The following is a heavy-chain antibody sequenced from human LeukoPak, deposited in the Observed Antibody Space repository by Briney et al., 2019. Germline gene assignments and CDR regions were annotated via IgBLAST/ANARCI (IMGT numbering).Heavy chain of an antibody. CDR3: ARANSGSSPFDY. V-gene: IGHV4-30-2*01. Sequence: SQTLSLTCAVSGVSISSGGYSWSWIRQPPGKGLEWIGYIYHSGSTYYNPSLKSRVTISVDRSKNQFSLKLSSVTAADTAVYYCARANSGSSPFDYWGQGTLVTVSS. J-gene: IGHJ4*02. D-gene: IGHD1-26*01. CDR2: IYHSGST. CDR1: GVSISSGGYS.